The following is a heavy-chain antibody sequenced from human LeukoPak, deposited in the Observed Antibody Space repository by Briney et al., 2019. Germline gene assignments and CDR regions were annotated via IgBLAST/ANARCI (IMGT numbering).Heavy chain of an antibody. D-gene: IGHD2/OR15-2a*01. V-gene: IGHV4-4*07. CDR1: GGSISNYF. CDR2: IYTSVTT. J-gene: IGHJ3*02. Sequence: SETLSLTCNISGGSISNYFWTWIRQPAGKGLEWIGRIYTSVTTIYNPSLKSRVTMSLDTSTSQFSLKMNSVTAADTAIYFCARSSTSSLGRAYDIWGRGTMVTVSS. CDR3: ARSSTSSLGRAYDI.